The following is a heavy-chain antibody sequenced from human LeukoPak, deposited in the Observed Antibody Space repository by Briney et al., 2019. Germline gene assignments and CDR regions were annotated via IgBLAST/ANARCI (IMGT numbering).Heavy chain of an antibody. CDR2: IRYDGSNK. J-gene: IGHJ6*03. D-gene: IGHD2-2*01. CDR3: AKLVVPAAPGYYYYYYMDV. CDR1: GFTFSSYG. V-gene: IGHV3-30*02. Sequence: PGGSLRLSCAASGFTFSSYGMHWVRQAPGKGLEWVAFIRYDGSNKYYADSVKGRFTISRDNSKNTLYLQMNSLRAEDTAVYYCAKLVVPAAPGYYYYYYMDVWGKGTTVTVAS.